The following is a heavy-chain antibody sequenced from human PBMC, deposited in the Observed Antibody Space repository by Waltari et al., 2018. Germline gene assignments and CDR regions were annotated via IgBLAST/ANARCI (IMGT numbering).Heavy chain of an antibody. D-gene: IGHD3-3*01. Sequence: QVQLQESGPGLVKPSQTLSLTCTVSGGSISSGSYYWSWIRQPAGKGLEWIGRIYTSGSTNYNPSLKIRVTISVDTSKNQFSLKLSSVTAADTAVYYCARAYSGTIFGVVIPDRDYYYYGMDVWGQGTTVTVSS. J-gene: IGHJ6*02. CDR2: IYTSGST. CDR3: ARAYSGTIFGVVIPDRDYYYYGMDV. CDR1: GGSISSGSYY. V-gene: IGHV4-61*02.